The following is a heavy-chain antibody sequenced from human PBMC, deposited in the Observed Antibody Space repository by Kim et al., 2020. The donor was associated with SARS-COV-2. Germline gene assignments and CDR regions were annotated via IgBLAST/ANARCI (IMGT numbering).Heavy chain of an antibody. CDR1: GFRFSSHD. CDR3: ARAAVVTAANTGYYFDY. D-gene: IGHD5-18*01. CDR2: IGTVGDT. J-gene: IGHJ4*02. Sequence: GGSLRLSCAASGFRFSSHDMHWVRQVPGKGLEWVSAIGTVGDTYYPGSVKGRFTISRENAKNSLYLQMNSLRAGDTAVYYCARAAVVTAANTGYYFDYWGQGTLVTVSS. V-gene: IGHV3-13*01.